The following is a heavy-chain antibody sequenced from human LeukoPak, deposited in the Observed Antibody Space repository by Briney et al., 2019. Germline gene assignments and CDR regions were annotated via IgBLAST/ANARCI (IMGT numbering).Heavy chain of an antibody. CDR1: GGSISSYY. V-gene: IGHV4-59*08. D-gene: IGHD6-19*01. J-gene: IGHJ4*02. CDR3: ARRLAGTWYFDY. CDR2: IYYSGST. Sequence: SETLSLTCTVSGGSISSYYWSWIRQPPGKGLEWIGYIYYSGSTNYNPSLKSRVTISVDTSKNQFSLKLSSVTAADTAVYYCARRLAGTWYFDYWGQGTLVTVSS.